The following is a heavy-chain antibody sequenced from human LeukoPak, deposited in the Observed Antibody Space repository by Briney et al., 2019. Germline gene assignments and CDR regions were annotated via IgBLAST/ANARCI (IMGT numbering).Heavy chain of an antibody. J-gene: IGHJ6*02. CDR3: AREVSSSWFPIPFYYYYGMDV. CDR2: ISYDGSNK. D-gene: IGHD6-13*01. V-gene: IGHV3-30-3*01. CDR1: GFTFSSYA. Sequence: GRSLRLSCAASGFTFSSYAMHWVRQAPGKGLEWVAVISYDGSNKYYADSVKGRFTISRDNSKNTLYLQMNSLRAEDTAVYYCAREVSSSWFPIPFYYYYGMDVWGQGTTVTVSS.